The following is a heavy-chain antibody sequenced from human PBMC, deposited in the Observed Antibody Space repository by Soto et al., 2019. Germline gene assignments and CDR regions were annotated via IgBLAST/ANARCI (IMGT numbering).Heavy chain of an antibody. CDR1: GGSISSGGYY. J-gene: IGHJ6*02. CDR2: IYYSGST. D-gene: IGHD3-9*01. CDR3: ARDRMGRANILHGYRYYYAMDV. Sequence: SETLSLTCTVSGGSISSGGYYWSWIRQHPGKGLEWIGYIYYSGSTYYNPSLKSRVTISVDTSKNQFSLKLSSVTAADTAVYYCARDRMGRANILHGYRYYYAMDVWGQGTTVTVSS. V-gene: IGHV4-31*03.